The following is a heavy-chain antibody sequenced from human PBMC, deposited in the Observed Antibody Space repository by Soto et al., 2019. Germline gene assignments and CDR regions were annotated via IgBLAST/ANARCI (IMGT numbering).Heavy chain of an antibody. Sequence: AAVKVSCKASGYTFTRYGISWVRQAPGQGLEWMGWISAYNGNTNYAQKLQGRVTMTTDTSTSTAYMELRSLRSDDTAVYYCAREYYYGSVPWYRAQRSPVPGSS. D-gene: IGHD3-10*01. J-gene: IGHJ4*02. CDR3: AREYYYGSVPWY. CDR2: ISAYNGNT. CDR1: GYTFTRYG. V-gene: IGHV1-18*01.